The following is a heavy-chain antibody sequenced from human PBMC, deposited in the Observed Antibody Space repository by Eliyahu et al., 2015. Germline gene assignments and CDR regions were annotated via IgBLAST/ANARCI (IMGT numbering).Heavy chain of an antibody. V-gene: IGHV4-34*01. CDR1: GGSFSGYY. J-gene: IGHJ6*02. Sequence: QVQLQQWGAGLLKPSETLSLTCAVYGGSFSGYYWSWIRQPPGKGLEWIGEINHSGSTNYNPSLKSRVTISVDTSKNQFSLKLSSVTAADTAVYYCARSKSDSSGYRGVNYYYYYGMDVWGQGTTVTVSS. CDR3: ARSKSDSSGYRGVNYYYYYGMDV. D-gene: IGHD3-22*01. CDR2: INHSGST.